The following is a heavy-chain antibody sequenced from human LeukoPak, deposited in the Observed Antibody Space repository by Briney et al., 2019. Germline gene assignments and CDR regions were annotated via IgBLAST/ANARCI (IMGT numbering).Heavy chain of an antibody. D-gene: IGHD1-1*01. J-gene: IGHJ6*02. V-gene: IGHV1-2*04. CDR3: ARGVLGTTWVYYYYYGMDV. CDR1: GYTFTGYY. Sequence: ASVKVSCKASGYTFTGYYMHWVRQAPGQGLEWMGWINPNSGGTNYAQKFQGWVTMTRDTSISTAYMELSRLRSDDTAVYYCARGVLGTTWVYYYYYGMDVWGQGTTVTVSS. CDR2: INPNSGGT.